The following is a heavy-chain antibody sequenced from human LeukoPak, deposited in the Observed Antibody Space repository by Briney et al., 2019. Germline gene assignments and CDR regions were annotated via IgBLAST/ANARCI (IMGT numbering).Heavy chain of an antibody. V-gene: IGHV3-7*03. CDR3: ARSLPYGTTWYGRSDF. CDR2: IRQDGDTK. CDR1: GFPFNAYW. J-gene: IGHJ4*02. D-gene: IGHD6-13*01. Sequence: HPGGSLRLSCAASGFPFNAYWMTWVRQAPGKGLEWVANIRQDGDTKYYVDSVKGRFTISRDNAMNSLYLQMNSLRAEDTAIHYCARSLPYGTTWYGRSDFWGQGTLVTVSS.